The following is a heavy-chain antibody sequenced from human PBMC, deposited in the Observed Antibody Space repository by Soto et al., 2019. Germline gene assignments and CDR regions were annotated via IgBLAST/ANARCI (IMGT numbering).Heavy chain of an antibody. CDR3: ARVDVTPNYCWYFDL. Sequence: PGGSLRLSCAASGFTFSDYYMSWIRQAPGKGLEWVSYISSSGSTIYYADSVKGRFTISRDNAKNSLYLQMNSLRAEDTAVYYCARVDVTPNYCWYFDLWGRGTLVTVSS. CDR2: ISSSGSTI. CDR1: GFTFSDYY. D-gene: IGHD2-21*02. J-gene: IGHJ2*01. V-gene: IGHV3-11*01.